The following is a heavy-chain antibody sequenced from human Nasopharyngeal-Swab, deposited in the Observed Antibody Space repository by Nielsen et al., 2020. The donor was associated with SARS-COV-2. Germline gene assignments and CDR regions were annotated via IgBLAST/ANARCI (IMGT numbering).Heavy chain of an antibody. V-gene: IGHV1-69*13. Sequence: SVQVPCKASGGTFSSYAISWVRQAPGQGLEWMGGIIAIFGTANYAQKFQGRVTITADESTSTAYMELSSLRSEDTAVYYCARKRRGYYYYGMDVWGQGTTVTVSS. J-gene: IGHJ6*02. CDR3: ARKRRGYYYYGMDV. D-gene: IGHD3-10*01. CDR2: IIAIFGTA. CDR1: GGTFSSYA.